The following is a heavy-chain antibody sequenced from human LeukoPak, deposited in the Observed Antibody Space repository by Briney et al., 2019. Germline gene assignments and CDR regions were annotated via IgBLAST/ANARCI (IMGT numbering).Heavy chain of an antibody. CDR3: ARHYAPPIRKGDAFDI. CDR2: IYPGDSDT. V-gene: IGHV5-51*01. D-gene: IGHD2-2*02. CDR1: GYSFSSFW. J-gene: IGHJ3*02. Sequence: GESLKISCKGSGYSFSSFWIGWVRQMSGKGLEWMGIIYPGDSDTRYSPSFQGQVTISADKSISTAYLQWNSLKASDTAMYYCARHYAPPIRKGDAFDIWGQGTMVTGSS.